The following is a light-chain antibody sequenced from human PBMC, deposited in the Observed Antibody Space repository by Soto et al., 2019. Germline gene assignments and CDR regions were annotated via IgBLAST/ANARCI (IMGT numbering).Light chain of an antibody. CDR1: QSISTW. Sequence: DIQVTQSPSSLSASVGDRVNITCRASQSISTWLAWYQQQPGRAPRLLIYDASTLQSGVPSTFSGSGSVTKFTITILSLQPDDFASYYCKHYFGYPGTFGQGTKV. CDR2: DAS. CDR3: KHYFGYPGT. V-gene: IGKV1-5*01. J-gene: IGKJ1*01.